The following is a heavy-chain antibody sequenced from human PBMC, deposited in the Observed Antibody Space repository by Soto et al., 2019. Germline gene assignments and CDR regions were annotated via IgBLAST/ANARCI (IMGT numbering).Heavy chain of an antibody. D-gene: IGHD3-9*01. CDR2: INPSGGST. Sequence: QVQLVQSGAEVKKPGASVKVSCKASGYTFTSYYMHWVRQAPGQGLEWMGIINPSGGSTSYAQKFQGRVTMTSDTSTSTVYMELSSLRSEDTAVYYCATTSRFDWSKFGYCGQGTLVTVSS. CDR1: GYTFTSYY. CDR3: ATTSRFDWSKFGY. J-gene: IGHJ4*02. V-gene: IGHV1-46*03.